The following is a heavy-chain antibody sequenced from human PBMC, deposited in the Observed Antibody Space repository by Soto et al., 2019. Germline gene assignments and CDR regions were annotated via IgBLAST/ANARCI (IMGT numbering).Heavy chain of an antibody. D-gene: IGHD3-10*01. CDR1: GGSVSSGSYY. CDR2: SYYSGST. J-gene: IGHJ4*02. V-gene: IGHV4-61*01. CDR3: ARTYCGERYFDC. Sequence: QVQLQESGPGLVKPSETLSLTCTVSGGSVSSGSYYWSWIRQPPGKGLEWIGYSYYSGSTNYNTSLKSRVTISVDTSKNQYSLKLSSVTAADTAVYYCARTYCGERYFDCWGQGTLVTVSS.